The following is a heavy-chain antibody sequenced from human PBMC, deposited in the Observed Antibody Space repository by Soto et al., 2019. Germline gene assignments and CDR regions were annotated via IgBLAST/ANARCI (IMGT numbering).Heavy chain of an antibody. J-gene: IGHJ4*02. CDR2: IYHSGSN. CDR1: GGSISSSNW. CDR3: ARIAVAGTRFDY. D-gene: IGHD6-19*01. Sequence: QVQLQESGPGLVKPSGTLSLTCAVSGGSISSSNWWRWVRQRPGKGLEWIGEIYHSGSNNYNPSLKCRVTISVDKSKNQFSLKLSSVPAEDTAVYYGARIAVAGTRFDYWGQGTLVTVSS. V-gene: IGHV4-4*02.